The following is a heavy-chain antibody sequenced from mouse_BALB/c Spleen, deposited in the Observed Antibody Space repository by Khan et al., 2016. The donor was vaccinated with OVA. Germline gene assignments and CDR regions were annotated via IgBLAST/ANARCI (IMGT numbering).Heavy chain of an antibody. CDR2: INPSNGYT. J-gene: IGHJ3*01. V-gene: IGHV1-4*01. D-gene: IGHD1-1*01. Sequence: QVQLQQSGAELARPGASVKMSCKASGYTFSSYTIHWIKLRPGQGLEWIGYINPSNGYTNYNQKFKDKATLTADKSSTTAYMQLSRLTSDDSAVYNWVGDGAYCGNDGWFAYWGQGTLFTVSA. CDR1: GYTFSSYT. CDR3: VGDGAYCGNDGWFAY.